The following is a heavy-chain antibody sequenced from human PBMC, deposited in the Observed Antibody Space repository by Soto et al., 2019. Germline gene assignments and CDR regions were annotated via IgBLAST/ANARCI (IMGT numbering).Heavy chain of an antibody. CDR3: ARTAIQQNWFDP. CDR1: GGSISSYY. D-gene: IGHD5-18*01. J-gene: IGHJ5*02. Sequence: SETLSLTCTVSGGSISSYYWSWIRQPPGKGLEWIGYIYYSGSTNYNPSLKSRVTISVDTSKNQFSLKLSSVTAADTAVYYCARTAIQQNWFDPWGQGTLVTVSS. CDR2: IYYSGST. V-gene: IGHV4-59*01.